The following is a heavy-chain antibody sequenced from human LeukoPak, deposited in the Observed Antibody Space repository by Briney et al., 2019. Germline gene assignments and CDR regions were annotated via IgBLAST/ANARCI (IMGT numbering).Heavy chain of an antibody. V-gene: IGHV4-59*01. Sequence: PSETLSLTCTVSGGSISSYYWSWIRQPPGKGLEWIGYIYNSGSTNYTPSLKSRVTISIDTSKNQFSLKLGSVTAADTAVYYCAREGGAISFIDYWGQGTLVTVSS. CDR1: GGSISSYY. J-gene: IGHJ4*02. D-gene: IGHD3-16*02. CDR2: IYNSGST. CDR3: AREGGAISFIDY.